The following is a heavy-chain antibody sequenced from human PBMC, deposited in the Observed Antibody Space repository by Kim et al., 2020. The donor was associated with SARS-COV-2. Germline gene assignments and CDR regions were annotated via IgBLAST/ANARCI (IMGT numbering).Heavy chain of an antibody. J-gene: IGHJ4*02. CDR2: IYYSGST. Sequence: SETLSLTCTVSGGSISSGGYYWSWIRQHPGKGLEWIGYIYYSGSTYYNPSLKSRVTISVDTSKNQFSLKLSSVTAADTDVYYCARLLVSLVWYFDYWGQGALGTVSS. CDR3: ARLLVSLVWYFDY. CDR1: GGSISSGGYY. V-gene: IGHV4-31*03. D-gene: IGHD2-21*01.